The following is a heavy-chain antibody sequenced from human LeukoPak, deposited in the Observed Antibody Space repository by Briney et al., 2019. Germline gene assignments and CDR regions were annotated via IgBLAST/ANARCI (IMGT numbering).Heavy chain of an antibody. CDR1: GFSLSTSGVG. D-gene: IGHD1-26*01. J-gene: IGHJ3*02. CDR3: AHRGSPVDAFDI. CDR2: IYWNDDK. Sequence: SGPTLVKPTQTLMLTCTFSGFSLSTSGVGVGWIRQPPGKALEWLALIYWNDDKRYSPSLESRLTITKDTSKNQVVLTVTNMDPADTATYYCAHRGSPVDAFDIWGHGTVVTVSS. V-gene: IGHV2-5*01.